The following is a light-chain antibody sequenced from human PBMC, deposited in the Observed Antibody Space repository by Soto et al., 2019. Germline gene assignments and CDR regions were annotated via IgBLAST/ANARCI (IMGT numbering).Light chain of an antibody. J-gene: IGLJ3*02. Sequence: QSVLTQPPSASGTPGQSITISCSGGSSNIGSNTVNWYQQIPGTAPKLLIYTNFRRPSGVPDRFSGSKSVTSASLAISGLQSEDESHYYCATWDDTLNGWVFGGVTKVTVL. CDR3: ATWDDTLNGWV. CDR2: TNF. CDR1: SSNIGSNT. V-gene: IGLV1-44*01.